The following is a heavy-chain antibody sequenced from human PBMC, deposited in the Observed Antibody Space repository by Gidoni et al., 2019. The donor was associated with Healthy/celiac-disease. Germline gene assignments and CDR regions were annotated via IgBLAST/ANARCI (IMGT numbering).Heavy chain of an antibody. J-gene: IGHJ4*02. CDR2: ISSSSSYI. CDR1: GFTFSSYS. Sequence: EVQLVESGGGLVKPGGSLRLSCSASGFTFSSYSMNWVRQAPGKGLEWVSSISSSSSYIYYADSVKGRFTISRDNAKNSLYLQMNSLRAEDTAVYYCARDLLATVDYWGQGTLVTVSS. V-gene: IGHV3-21*01. D-gene: IGHD4-4*01. CDR3: ARDLLATVDY.